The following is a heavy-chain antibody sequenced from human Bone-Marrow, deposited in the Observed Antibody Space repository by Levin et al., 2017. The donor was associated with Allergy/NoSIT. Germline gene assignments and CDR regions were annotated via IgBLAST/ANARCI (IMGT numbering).Heavy chain of an antibody. Sequence: KAGESLKISCEGSGYSFTTYYITWVRQMPGKGLEWMGRIDPSDSYTNYSPSFQGHVTISADKSINTAYLQWSSLQASDTAMYYCARLLRGSYYYMDVWGKGTTVTVSS. CDR2: IDPSDSYT. D-gene: IGHD3-10*01. CDR1: GYSFTTYY. V-gene: IGHV5-10-1*01. CDR3: ARLLRGSYYYMDV. J-gene: IGHJ6*03.